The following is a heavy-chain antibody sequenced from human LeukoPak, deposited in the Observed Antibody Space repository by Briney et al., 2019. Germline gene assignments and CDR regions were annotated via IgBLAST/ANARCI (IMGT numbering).Heavy chain of an antibody. CDR2: IYYSGST. D-gene: IGHD4-17*01. Sequence: SETLSLTCTVSGGSISSYYWSWIRQPPGKGLEWMGYIYYSGSTNYNPSLKSRVTISVDTSKNQFSLKLSSVTAADTAVYYCARAMTTVTTRYGMDVWGQGTTVTVSS. CDR3: ARAMTTVTTRYGMDV. J-gene: IGHJ6*02. CDR1: GGSISSYY. V-gene: IGHV4-59*01.